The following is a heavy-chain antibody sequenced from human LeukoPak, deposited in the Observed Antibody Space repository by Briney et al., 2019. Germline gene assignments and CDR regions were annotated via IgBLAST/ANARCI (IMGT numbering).Heavy chain of an antibody. Sequence: GGSLRLSCVASGFSFNNYRMTWVRQAPGKGLEWVANIKQDGSEKQSVDSVKGRFAISRDNAKKSLYLQINTLRAEDTAVYYCVRGPHIAATSYWGQGTLVTVSS. CDR1: GFSFNNYR. V-gene: IGHV3-7*03. CDR3: VRGPHIAATSY. J-gene: IGHJ4*02. CDR2: IKQDGSEK. D-gene: IGHD6-25*01.